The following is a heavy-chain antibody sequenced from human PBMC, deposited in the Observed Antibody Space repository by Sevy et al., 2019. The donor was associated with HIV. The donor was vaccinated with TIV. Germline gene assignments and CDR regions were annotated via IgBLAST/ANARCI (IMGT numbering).Heavy chain of an antibody. D-gene: IGHD3-22*01. V-gene: IGHV1-18*01. CDR2: ISAYNGNK. Sequence: ASVKVSCKASGYTFTSYGISWVRQAPGQGLEWMGWISAYNGNKNYAQKLQGRVTMTTDTSTSTAYMELRSLRSDDTAVYYCARDVDYYDSSGYSPFDYWGQGTLVTVSS. CDR1: GYTFTSYG. CDR3: ARDVDYYDSSGYSPFDY. J-gene: IGHJ4*02.